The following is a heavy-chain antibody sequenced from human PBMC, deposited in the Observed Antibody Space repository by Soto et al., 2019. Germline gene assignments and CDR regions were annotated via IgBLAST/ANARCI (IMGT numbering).Heavy chain of an antibody. Sequence: QITLKESGPTLVKPTQTLTLTCTFSGFSLSTSGVGVGWIRQPPGKALEWLALIYWDDDKRYSPSLKSRLTITKDTSKHQVVLTMTHMDPVDTATYYCAHILCGIAPEIDAFDIWGQGTMVTVSS. J-gene: IGHJ3*02. CDR2: IYWDDDK. CDR3: AHILCGIAPEIDAFDI. D-gene: IGHD6-13*01. V-gene: IGHV2-5*02. CDR1: GFSLSTSGVG.